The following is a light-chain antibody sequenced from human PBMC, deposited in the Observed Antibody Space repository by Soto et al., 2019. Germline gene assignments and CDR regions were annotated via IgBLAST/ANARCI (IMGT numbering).Light chain of an antibody. CDR1: QSISSW. V-gene: IGKV1-5*03. CDR3: QQDNSYPT. J-gene: IGKJ1*01. CDR2: KAS. Sequence: DIQMTQSPSTLSASVGDRVTITCRASQSISSWLAWYQQKPGKAPKLLIYKASSLESGVPSRFSGSGSGTAFTLTISSLQPDDFATYYCQQDNSYPTFGQGTKVEIK.